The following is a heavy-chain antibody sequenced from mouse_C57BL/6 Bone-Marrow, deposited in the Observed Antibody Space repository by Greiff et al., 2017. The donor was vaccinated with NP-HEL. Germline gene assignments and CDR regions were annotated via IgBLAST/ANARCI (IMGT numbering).Heavy chain of an antibody. D-gene: IGHD1-1*01. V-gene: IGHV1-50*01. CDR3: ARYPYYRTSSWFAY. J-gene: IGHJ3*01. Sequence: QVQLQQPGAELVKPGASVKLSCKASGYTFTSYWMQWVKQRPGQGLEWIGEIDPSDSYTNYNPKFKGKATLTVDTSSSTAYMQLSNLTSEDSAVYYCARYPYYRTSSWFAYWGQGTLVTVSA. CDR1: GYTFTSYW. CDR2: IDPSDSYT.